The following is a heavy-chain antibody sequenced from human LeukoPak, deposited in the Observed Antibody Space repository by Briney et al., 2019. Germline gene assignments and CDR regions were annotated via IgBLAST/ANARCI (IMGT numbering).Heavy chain of an antibody. J-gene: IGHJ5*02. V-gene: IGHV3-9*01. CDR3: AKGHYGDYDNWFDP. Sequence: GGSLRLSCAGSGFTFDDYAMHWVRQAPGKGLEWVSAISWNGGTIGYADSVKARFTISRDNAKNSLYLQMNSLRAEDTALYYCAKGHYGDYDNWFDPWGQGTLVTVSS. CDR2: ISWNGGTI. D-gene: IGHD4-17*01. CDR1: GFTFDDYA.